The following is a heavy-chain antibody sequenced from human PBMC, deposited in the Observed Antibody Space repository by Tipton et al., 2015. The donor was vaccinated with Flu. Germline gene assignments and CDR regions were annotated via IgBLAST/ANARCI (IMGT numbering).Heavy chain of an antibody. D-gene: IGHD5-24*01. CDR2: IIPFSGVT. CDR3: ARGGPFLHHDRSNYHRQPDY. V-gene: IGHV1-2*06. CDR1: GYTFSGYY. Sequence: QVQLVQSGAEVKKPGASVRVSCKTSGYTFSGYYMHWVRQAPGQGPEWMGRIIPFSGVTMSAQKFQGRVNMTGDTSSSIAYMELSRLTSDDTAIYYCARGGPFLHHDRSNYHRQPDYWGQGTLVTVSS. J-gene: IGHJ4*02.